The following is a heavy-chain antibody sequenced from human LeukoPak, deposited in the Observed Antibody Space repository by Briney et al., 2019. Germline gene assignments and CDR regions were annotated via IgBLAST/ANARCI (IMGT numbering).Heavy chain of an antibody. CDR2: VFHSGST. V-gene: IGHV4-38-2*01. CDR3: ARGTYSGYDEHDAFDI. J-gene: IGHJ3*02. CDR1: GYSISSGYY. D-gene: IGHD5-12*01. Sequence: SETLSLTCAVSGYSISSGYYWGWIRQPPGKGLEWIGSVFHSGSTYNNPSLKTRLTISVDTSKNQFSLKLSSVTAADTAVYYCARGTYSGYDEHDAFDIWGQGTMVTVSS.